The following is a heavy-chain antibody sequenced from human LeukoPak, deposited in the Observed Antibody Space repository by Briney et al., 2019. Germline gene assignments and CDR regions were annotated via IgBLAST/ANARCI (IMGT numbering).Heavy chain of an antibody. J-gene: IGHJ3*02. CDR2: IYYSGST. CDR1: GGSVSSGSYY. V-gene: IGHV4-61*01. D-gene: IGHD3-16*02. CDR3: ARDRSDYVWGSYRYKGAFDI. Sequence: SETLSLTCTVSGGSVSSGSYYWSWIRQPPGKGLEWIGYIYYSGSTNYNPSLKSRVTISVDTSKNQFSLKLSSVTAADTAVYYCARDRSDYVWGSYRYKGAFDIWGQGTMVTVSS.